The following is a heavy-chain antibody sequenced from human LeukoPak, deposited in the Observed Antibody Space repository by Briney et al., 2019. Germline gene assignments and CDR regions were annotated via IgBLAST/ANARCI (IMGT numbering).Heavy chain of an antibody. CDR1: GGTFSGYA. Sequence: SVKVSCKASGGTFSGYAISWVRQAPGQGLEWMGGIIPIFGTANYAQKFQGRVTITADESTSTAHMELSSLRSEDTAVYYCARFPQGGGDSAAYYFDYWGQGTLVTVSS. CDR3: ARFPQGGGDSAAYYFDY. D-gene: IGHD2-21*02. J-gene: IGHJ4*02. V-gene: IGHV1-69*13. CDR2: IIPIFGTA.